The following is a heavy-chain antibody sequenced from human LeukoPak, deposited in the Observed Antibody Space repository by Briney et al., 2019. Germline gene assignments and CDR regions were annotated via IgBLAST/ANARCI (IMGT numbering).Heavy chain of an antibody. V-gene: IGHV3-30-3*01. CDR3: AREGYYGSGSPPSLYFDY. Sequence: PGGSLRLSCAASGFTFRNYVNHWVRQAPGKGLEWVAVTSSDLNVKLYADSVKGRFTISRDNSRSTLYLQMNRLRPEDTAIYYCAREGYYGSGSPPSLYFDYWGQGTLVNVSS. D-gene: IGHD3-10*01. CDR1: GFTFRNYV. J-gene: IGHJ4*02. CDR2: TSSDLNVK.